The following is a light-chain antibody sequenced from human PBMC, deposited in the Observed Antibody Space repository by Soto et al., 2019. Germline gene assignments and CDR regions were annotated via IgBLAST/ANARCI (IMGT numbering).Light chain of an antibody. CDR2: DVS. V-gene: IGKV3-20*01. J-gene: IGKJ4*01. Sequence: VVLTQSPGSLSLSPGERATLSCRASQSVNSKYLAWFQQKPGQSPRLLMYDVSTRATGFPDRFSGSGSGTDFTLTISRLEPEDFAVYFCQLYGSSPTFGGGTKVDIK. CDR3: QLYGSSPT. CDR1: QSVNSKY.